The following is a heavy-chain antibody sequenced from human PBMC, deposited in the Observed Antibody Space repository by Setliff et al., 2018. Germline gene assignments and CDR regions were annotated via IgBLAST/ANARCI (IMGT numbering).Heavy chain of an antibody. J-gene: IGHJ5*02. D-gene: IGHD6-13*01. Sequence: PSETLSLTCAVYGDSFSGYFWTWIRQPPGKGLEWIGDIGQSGSTNYNPSLKSRLTISVDTSKNQFSLSLSSVTAADTAVYYCAGGAFGSRWYVRPWFDPWGQGTLVTVSS. CDR3: AGGAFGSRWYVRPWFDP. CDR1: GDSFSGYF. V-gene: IGHV4-34*01. CDR2: IGQSGST.